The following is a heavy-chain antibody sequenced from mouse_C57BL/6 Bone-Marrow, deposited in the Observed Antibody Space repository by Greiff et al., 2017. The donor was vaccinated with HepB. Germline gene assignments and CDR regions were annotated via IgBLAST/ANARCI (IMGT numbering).Heavy chain of an antibody. CDR3: AKAPFITTVVAYYFDY. D-gene: IGHD1-1*01. CDR1: GFTFSSYA. J-gene: IGHJ2*01. Sequence: EVMLVESGGGLVKPGGSLKLSCAASGFTFSSYAMSWVRQTPEKRLEWVATISDGGSYTYYPDNVKGRFTISRDNAKNNLYLQMSHLKSEDTAMYYCAKAPFITTVVAYYFDYWGQGTTLTVSS. CDR2: ISDGGSYT. V-gene: IGHV5-4*03.